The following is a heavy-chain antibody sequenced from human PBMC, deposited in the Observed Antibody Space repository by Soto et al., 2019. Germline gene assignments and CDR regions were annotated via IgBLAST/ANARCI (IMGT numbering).Heavy chain of an antibody. Sequence: ASVKVSCKASGYTFTGYFMHWVRQAPGQGLEWMGWINPNSGATKYAQKFQGRVTLSRDTSISTAYMELSGLRSDDTAVYYCARGGGTILAPLPWGQGXLVTVHS. V-gene: IGHV1-2*02. CDR1: GYTFTGYF. CDR2: INPNSGAT. J-gene: IGHJ5*02. CDR3: ARGGGTILAPLP. D-gene: IGHD3-3*01.